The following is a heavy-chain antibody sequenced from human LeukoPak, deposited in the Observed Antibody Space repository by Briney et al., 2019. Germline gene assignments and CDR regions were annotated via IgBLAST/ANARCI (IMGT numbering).Heavy chain of an antibody. CDR2: ISGSGGST. CDR3: AKNVREADWYYYYMDV. J-gene: IGHJ6*03. CDR1: GFTFSSYG. Sequence: GGTLRLSCAASGFTFSSYGMSWVRQAPGKGLEWVSAISGSGGSTYYADSVKGRFTISRDNSKNTLYLQMNSLRAEDTAVYYCAKNVREADWYYYYMDVWGKGTTVTVSS. D-gene: IGHD3-9*01. V-gene: IGHV3-23*01.